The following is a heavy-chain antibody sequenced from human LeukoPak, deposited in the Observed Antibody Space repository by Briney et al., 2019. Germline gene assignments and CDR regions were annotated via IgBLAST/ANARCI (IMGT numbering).Heavy chain of an antibody. CDR1: GDSISSRNYY. J-gene: IGHJ5*02. Sequence: SETLSLTCSVSGDSISSRNYYWGWIRQPPGKGLDWVGTISYSGSTYYNPSLKSRVTISVDTSKNQFSLKLSSVTAADTAVYYCPGRGATHWFDPWGQGTLVTVSS. D-gene: IGHD5-24*01. V-gene: IGHV4-39*01. CDR2: ISYSGST. CDR3: PGRGATHWFDP.